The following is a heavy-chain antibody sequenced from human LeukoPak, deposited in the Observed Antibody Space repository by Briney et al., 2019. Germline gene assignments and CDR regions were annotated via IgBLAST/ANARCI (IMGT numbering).Heavy chain of an antibody. J-gene: IGHJ4*02. CDR2: IKQDGSEK. CDR3: ARESSYAQHDFDY. V-gene: IGHV3-7*01. Sequence: PGGSLRLSCAASGFTFSNYWMSWVRQAPGKRLEWVANIKQDGSEKYYVDSVKGRFTISRDNAKNSLYLQMNSLRAEDTAVYYCARESSYAQHDFDYWGQGTLVTVSS. CDR1: GFTFSNYW. D-gene: IGHD2-2*01.